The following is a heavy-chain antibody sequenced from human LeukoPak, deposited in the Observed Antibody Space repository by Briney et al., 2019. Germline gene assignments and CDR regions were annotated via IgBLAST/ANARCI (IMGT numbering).Heavy chain of an antibody. J-gene: IGHJ4*02. D-gene: IGHD3-16*01. CDR1: GFTFSSYV. Sequence: GGSLRLSCAGSGFTFSSYVTSWVRQAPGKGLEWVSAISGSGGSTYYADSVKGRFTISRDNSKNTLYLQMNSLRAEDTAVYYCAKAFVWGGSRATLDYWGQGTLVTVSS. V-gene: IGHV3-23*01. CDR3: AKAFVWGGSRATLDY. CDR2: ISGSGGST.